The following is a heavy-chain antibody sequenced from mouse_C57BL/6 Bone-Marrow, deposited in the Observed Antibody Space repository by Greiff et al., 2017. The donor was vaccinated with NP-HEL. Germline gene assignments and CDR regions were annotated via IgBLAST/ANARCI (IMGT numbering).Heavy chain of an antibody. D-gene: IGHD5-1-1*01. V-gene: IGHV1-81*01. J-gene: IGHJ3*01. CDR2: IYPRSGNT. CDR3: ARQKNSPWFAY. CDR1: GYTFTSYG. Sequence: VKLQESGAELARPGASVKLSCKASGYTFTSYGISWVKQRTGQGLEWIGEIYPRSGNTYYNEKFKGKATLTADKSSSTAYMKLRSLTSEDSAVYFCARQKNSPWFAYWGQGTLVTVSA.